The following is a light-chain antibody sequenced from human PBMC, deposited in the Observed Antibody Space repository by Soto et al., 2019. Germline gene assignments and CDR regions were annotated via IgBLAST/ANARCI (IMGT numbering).Light chain of an antibody. J-gene: IGKJ3*01. CDR3: QKYDGVPPFT. V-gene: IGKV1-27*01. CDR1: QVISNY. Sequence: DIQMTQSPSSLSASVGDRVTITCRASQVISNYLAWYQQKPGKVPKLLIYAASTLQSGVPSRFSGSGSGTDFTLTISSLQPEDVATYYCQKYDGVPPFTFGPGTKVDIK. CDR2: AAS.